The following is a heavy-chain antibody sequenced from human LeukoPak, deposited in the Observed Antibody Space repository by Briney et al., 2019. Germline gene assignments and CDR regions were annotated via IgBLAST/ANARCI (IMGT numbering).Heavy chain of an antibody. J-gene: IGHJ4*02. CDR2: LSGSGYNT. CDR3: AKDPYGTRYFDY. Sequence: GGSLRLSCAASGFTFSSHALSWVRQAPGKGLEWVSSLSGSGYNTYYADSVKGRLTISRDNSKSTVYLQMNSLRAEDTAVYYCAKDPYGTRYFDYWGQGTLVTVSS. CDR1: GFTFSSHA. V-gene: IGHV3-23*01. D-gene: IGHD2-2*01.